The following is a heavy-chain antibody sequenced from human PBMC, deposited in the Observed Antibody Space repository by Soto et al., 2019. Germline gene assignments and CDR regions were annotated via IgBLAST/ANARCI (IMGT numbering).Heavy chain of an antibody. CDR3: ARDREGGLLVGSHYFDY. J-gene: IGHJ4*02. D-gene: IGHD6-13*01. CDR1: GFTVSSYA. Sequence: QVQLVESGGGVVQPGRSLRLSCAASGFTVSSYAMHWVRQAPGQGLEWVAVISYDGSNKYYADSVKGRFTISRDNSKNTLYLQLKTRGAEDPAVYYCARDREGGLLVGSHYFDYWGQGTGVTVSS. V-gene: IGHV3-30-3*01. CDR2: ISYDGSNK.